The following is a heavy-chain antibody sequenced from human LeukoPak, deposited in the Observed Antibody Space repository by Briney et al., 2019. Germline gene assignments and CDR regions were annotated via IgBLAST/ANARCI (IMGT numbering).Heavy chain of an antibody. CDR3: ARDLRYWDFWSGYTFDY. Sequence: GGSLRLSYAACGFTFSSYWRRWARQAPGKGLKWVAIIKQDGGEKYYVDSVKVRFTISGDNAKTSLYLQMNSLRAEDTAVYYCARDLRYWDFWSGYTFDYWGQGTLVTVSS. V-gene: IGHV3-7*01. CDR1: GFTFSSYW. CDR2: IKQDGGEK. J-gene: IGHJ4*02. D-gene: IGHD3-3*01.